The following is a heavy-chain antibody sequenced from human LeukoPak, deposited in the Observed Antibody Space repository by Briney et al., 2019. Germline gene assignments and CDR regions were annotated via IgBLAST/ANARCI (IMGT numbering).Heavy chain of an antibody. CDR2: IDHSGST. J-gene: IGHJ6*02. CDR3: ASGVYSSSDYYYYGMDV. CDR1: GGSFSGYY. Sequence: SETLSLTCAAYGGSFSGYYWSWIRQPPGKGLEWIGEIDHSGSTNHNPSLKSRVTISVDTSKNQFSLKLSSVTAADTAVYYCASGVYSSSDYYYYGMDVWGQGTTVTVSS. D-gene: IGHD6-13*01. V-gene: IGHV4-34*01.